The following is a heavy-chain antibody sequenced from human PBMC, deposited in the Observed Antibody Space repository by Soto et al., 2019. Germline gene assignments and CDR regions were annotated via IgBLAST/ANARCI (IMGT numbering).Heavy chain of an antibody. Sequence: PRGSLRLSCAASGFTFSSYAMHWVRQAPGKGLEWVAVISYDGSNKYYADSVKGRFTISRDNSKNTLYLQMNSLRAEDTAVYYCARGIASYNWFDPWGQGTLVTVSS. V-gene: IGHV3-30-3*01. CDR2: ISYDGSNK. D-gene: IGHD6-13*01. CDR1: GFTFSSYA. CDR3: ARGIASYNWFDP. J-gene: IGHJ5*02.